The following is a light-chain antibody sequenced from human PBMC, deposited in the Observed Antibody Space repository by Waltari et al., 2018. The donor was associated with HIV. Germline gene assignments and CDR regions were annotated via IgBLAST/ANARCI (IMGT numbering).Light chain of an antibody. CDR3: SSYAGRNNVV. J-gene: IGLJ2*01. Sequence: QSALTQPPSASGSPGQSVTISCTGTSSDVGGYNYVSWYQQHPGKAPKLMIYDVSKRPSGGPDRFSGSKSGNTASLTVSGLQAEDEADYYCSSYAGRNNVVFGGGTKVTVL. CDR1: SSDVGGYNY. V-gene: IGLV2-8*01. CDR2: DVS.